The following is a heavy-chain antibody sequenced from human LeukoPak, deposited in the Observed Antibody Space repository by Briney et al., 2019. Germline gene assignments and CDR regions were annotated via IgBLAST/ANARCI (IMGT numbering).Heavy chain of an antibody. CDR2: IYSGGST. J-gene: IGHJ6*03. CDR1: GFTVSSNY. D-gene: IGHD7-27*01. V-gene: IGHV3-53*01. CDR3: ARESGAGGYFSYYNVDV. Sequence: GGSLRLSCAASGFTVSSNYMSWVRQAPGKGLEWVSVIYSGGSTYYADSVKGRFTIPRDNAKNSLYLQMNSLRAEDTAGYYCARESGAGGYFSYYNVDVWGKGTTVTVSS.